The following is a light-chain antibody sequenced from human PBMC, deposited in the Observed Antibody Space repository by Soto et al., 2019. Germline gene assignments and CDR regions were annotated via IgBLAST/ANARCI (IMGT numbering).Light chain of an antibody. CDR3: QQSDSTPWT. CDR2: DTS. V-gene: IGKV1-39*01. Sequence: DIPMTQSPASLSASVGDRVTMTCRASRSINTFLSWYQQKPGKAPNLLIFDTSTLQSGVPSRFSGSGSGTDFSLTITSLQPEDYATYYCQQSDSTPWTFGQGTKVEI. CDR1: RSINTF. J-gene: IGKJ1*01.